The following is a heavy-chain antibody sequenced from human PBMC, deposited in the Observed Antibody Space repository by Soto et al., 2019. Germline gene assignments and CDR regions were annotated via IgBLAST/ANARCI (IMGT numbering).Heavy chain of an antibody. CDR2: ISSSGLTT. D-gene: IGHD3-10*01. Sequence: GGSLRLSCAASGFTFSAYAFHWVRKAPGKGLEWVSYISSSGLTTYYADFAEGRFTISRDNAKDSLYLHLNSLRVGDTAVYYCARYGTRGDWWGLGTQVTVSS. J-gene: IGHJ5*01. CDR3: ARYGTRGDW. V-gene: IGHV3-48*03. CDR1: GFTFSAYA.